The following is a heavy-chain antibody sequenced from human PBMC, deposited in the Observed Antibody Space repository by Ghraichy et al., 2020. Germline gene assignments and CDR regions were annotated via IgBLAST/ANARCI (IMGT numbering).Heavy chain of an antibody. CDR2: IYSGGST. V-gene: IGHV3-66*01. J-gene: IGHJ5*02. Sequence: GESLNISCAASGFTVSSNYMSWVRQAPGKGLEWVSVIYSGGSTYYADSVKGRFTISRDNSKNTLYLQMNSLRAEDTAVYYCAREQFWSGYYTGGTWGQGTLVTVSS. D-gene: IGHD3-3*01. CDR3: AREQFWSGYYTGGT. CDR1: GFTVSSNY.